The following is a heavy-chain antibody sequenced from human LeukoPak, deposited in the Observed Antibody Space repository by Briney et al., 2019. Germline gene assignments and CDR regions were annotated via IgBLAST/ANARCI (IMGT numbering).Heavy chain of an antibody. D-gene: IGHD3-3*01. CDR3: ARGPNYDFWSGYPFDY. J-gene: IGHJ4*02. CDR1: GGTFSSYA. Sequence: SVKVSCKASGGTFSSYAISWVRQAPGQGLEWMGGIIPIFGTANYAQKFQGRVTITTDESTSTAYMELSSLRSEDTAVYYCARGPNYDFWSGYPFDYWGQGTLVTVSS. CDR2: IIPIFGTA. V-gene: IGHV1-69*05.